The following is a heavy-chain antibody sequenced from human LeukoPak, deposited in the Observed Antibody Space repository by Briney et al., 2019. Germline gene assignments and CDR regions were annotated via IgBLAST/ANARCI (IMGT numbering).Heavy chain of an antibody. Sequence: GASVEVSCKASGYTFTGYYMHWVRQAPGQGLEWMGWINPNSGGTNYAQKFQGRVTMTRDTSISTAYMELSRLRSDDTAVYYCARATTVTTYGYYYMDVWGKGTTVTVSS. V-gene: IGHV1-2*02. CDR3: ARATTVTTYGYYYMDV. D-gene: IGHD4-17*01. CDR2: INPNSGGT. CDR1: GYTFTGYY. J-gene: IGHJ6*03.